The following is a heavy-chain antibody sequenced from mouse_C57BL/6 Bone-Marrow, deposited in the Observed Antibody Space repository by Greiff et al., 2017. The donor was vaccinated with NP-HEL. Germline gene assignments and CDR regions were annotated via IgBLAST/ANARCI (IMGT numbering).Heavy chain of an antibody. CDR2: ITPNNGGT. Sequence: VKLQQPGTELVKPGASVKLSCTASGYTFTSYWMHWLKQRPGQGLEWIGNITPNNGGTNDNEKFKTKATLTVDKSSSTAYMQLSSLTSEDSAVYYCARDSGYAFDYWGQGTTLTVSS. CDR1: GYTFTSYW. J-gene: IGHJ2*01. D-gene: IGHD3-2*02. CDR3: ARDSGYAFDY. V-gene: IGHV1-53*01.